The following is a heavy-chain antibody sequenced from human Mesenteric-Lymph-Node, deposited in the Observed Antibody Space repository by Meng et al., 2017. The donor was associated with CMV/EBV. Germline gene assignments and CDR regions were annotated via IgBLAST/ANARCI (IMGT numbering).Heavy chain of an antibody. D-gene: IGHD1-1*01. CDR3: ARAGTTGTTGDYYYYYGMDV. Sequence: KVSCKTSGYRFTSYWIGWVRQVPGKGLEWMGIIYPTNSDIRYSPSFQGQVTISADKSISTAYLQWSSLKASDTAMYYCARAGTTGTTGDYYYYYGMDVWGQGTTVTVSS. CDR2: IYPTNSDI. CDR1: GYRFTSYW. J-gene: IGHJ6*02. V-gene: IGHV5-51*01.